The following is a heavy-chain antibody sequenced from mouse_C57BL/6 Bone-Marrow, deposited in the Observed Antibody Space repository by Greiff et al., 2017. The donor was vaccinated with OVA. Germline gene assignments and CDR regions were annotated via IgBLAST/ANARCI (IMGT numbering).Heavy chain of an antibody. V-gene: IGHV14-3*01. CDR3: ARGWLLSDY. Sequence: EVKLVESVAELVRPGASVKLSCTASGFTIKNTYMHWVKQRPEQGLEWIGRIDPANGNTNYAPKFQGKATITADTSSNTAYLQLSSLTSEDTAIYYCARGWLLSDYWGQGTTLTVSS. J-gene: IGHJ2*01. CDR1: GFTIKNTY. CDR2: IDPANGNT. D-gene: IGHD2-3*01.